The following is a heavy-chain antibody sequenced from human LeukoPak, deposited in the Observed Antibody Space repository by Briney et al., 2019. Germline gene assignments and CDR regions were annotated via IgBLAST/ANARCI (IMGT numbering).Heavy chain of an antibody. CDR2: MNPNSGST. V-gene: IGHV1-8*01. CDR3: AREGLYGLAFDI. J-gene: IGHJ3*02. D-gene: IGHD2-8*01. Sequence: ASVKVSCKASGYTFTSYDISWVRQATGQGLEWMGWMNPNSGSTGYAQKFQGRVTMTRNTSISTAYMELSSLRSEDTAVYYCAREGLYGLAFDIWGQGTMVTVSS. CDR1: GYTFTSYD.